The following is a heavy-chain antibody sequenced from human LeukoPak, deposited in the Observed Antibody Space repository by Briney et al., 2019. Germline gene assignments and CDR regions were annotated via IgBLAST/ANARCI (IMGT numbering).Heavy chain of an antibody. CDR1: GFTFSNYA. J-gene: IGHJ4*02. V-gene: IGHV3-23*01. CDR3: AKSGPITMIVVWGMYYFDY. Sequence: PGGSLRLSCAASGFTFSNYAMSWVRQAPGKGLEWVSGISGSGGSTYYADSVKGRFTISRDNSKNTLYLQMHSLRAEDTAVYYCAKSGPITMIVVWGMYYFDYWGQGTLVTVSS. D-gene: IGHD3-22*01. CDR2: ISGSGGST.